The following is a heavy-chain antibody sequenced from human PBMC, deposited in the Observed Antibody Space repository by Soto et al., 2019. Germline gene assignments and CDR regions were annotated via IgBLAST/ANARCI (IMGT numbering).Heavy chain of an antibody. CDR2: ISGSGSPI. J-gene: IGHJ3*02. CDR3: ATVFGDYLIDAFDI. CDR1: GFSLNSYE. V-gene: IGHV3-48*03. D-gene: IGHD4-17*01. Sequence: EAQLVESGGGLVQPGGSLRLSCAAFGFSLNSYEMVWVRQAPGKGLEWVSHISGSGSPIYYADSVKGRFTMSRDNAKKSVFLQMNSLRADDTAVYYWATVFGDYLIDAFDIWGQGTMVTVSS.